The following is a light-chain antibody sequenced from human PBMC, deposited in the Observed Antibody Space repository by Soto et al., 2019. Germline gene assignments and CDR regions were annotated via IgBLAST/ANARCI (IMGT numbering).Light chain of an antibody. CDR3: QQSYSTRLT. Sequence: DIQVTQSPSTLSASVGGRVTITCRASQSISSYLNWYQQKPGKAPKLLIYDASSLESGVPSRFSGSGSGTEFTLTISSLQPDDFATYYCQQSYSTRLTFGGGTKVDIK. CDR1: QSISSY. J-gene: IGKJ4*01. CDR2: DAS. V-gene: IGKV1-39*01.